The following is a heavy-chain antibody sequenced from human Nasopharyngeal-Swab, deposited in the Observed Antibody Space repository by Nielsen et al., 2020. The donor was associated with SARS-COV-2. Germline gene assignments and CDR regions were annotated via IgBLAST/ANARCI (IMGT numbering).Heavy chain of an antibody. CDR2: IYYSGST. J-gene: IGHJ4*02. D-gene: IGHD2-21*02. Sequence: WIRQPPGKGLEWIGYIYYSGSTYYNPSLKSRVTISADTSKNQFSLKLSSVTAADTAVYYCARARRNFVVVSAFDYWGQGTLVTVSS. CDR3: ARARRNFVVVSAFDY. V-gene: IGHV4-31*02.